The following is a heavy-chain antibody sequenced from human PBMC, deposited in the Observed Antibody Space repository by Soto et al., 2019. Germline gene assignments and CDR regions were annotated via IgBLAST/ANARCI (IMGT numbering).Heavy chain of an antibody. Sequence: PSETLSLTCAVYGGSFSGYYWSWIRQPPGKGLEWIGEINHSGSTNYNPSLKSRVTISVDTSKNQFSLKLSSVTAADTAVYYCARGASYYFAYWGQGTLVIVSS. CDR2: INHSGST. CDR1: GGSFSGYY. J-gene: IGHJ4*02. CDR3: ARGASYYFAY. D-gene: IGHD6-6*01. V-gene: IGHV4-34*01.